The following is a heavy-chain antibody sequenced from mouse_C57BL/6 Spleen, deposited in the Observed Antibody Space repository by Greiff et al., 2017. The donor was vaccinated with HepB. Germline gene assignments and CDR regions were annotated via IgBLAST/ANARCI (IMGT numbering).Heavy chain of an antibody. CDR1: GFTFSDYY. CDR2: INYDGSST. J-gene: IGHJ4*01. Sequence: EVQRVESEGGLVQPGSSMKLSCTASGFTFSDYYMAWVRQVPEKGLEWVANINYDGSSTYYLDSLKSRFIISRDNAKNILYLQMSSLKSEDTATYYCARDVPHYYAMDYGGQGTSVTVSS. V-gene: IGHV5-16*01. CDR3: ARDVPHYYAMDY. D-gene: IGHD5-1*01.